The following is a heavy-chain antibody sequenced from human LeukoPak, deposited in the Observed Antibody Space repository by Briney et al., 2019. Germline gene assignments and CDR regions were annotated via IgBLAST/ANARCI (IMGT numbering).Heavy chain of an antibody. CDR3: ARDFTYYYDSSGYSVGY. Sequence: GGSLRLSCAASGFTFSSYAMHWVRQAPGKGLEWVAVISYDGSNKYYADSVKGRFTISRDNSKNTLYLQMNSLRAEDTAVYYCARDFTYYYDSSGYSVGYWGQGTLVTVSS. J-gene: IGHJ4*02. CDR2: ISYDGSNK. CDR1: GFTFSSYA. D-gene: IGHD3-22*01. V-gene: IGHV3-30-3*01.